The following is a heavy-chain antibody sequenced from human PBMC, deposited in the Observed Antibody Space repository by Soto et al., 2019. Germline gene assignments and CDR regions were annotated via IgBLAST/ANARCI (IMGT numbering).Heavy chain of an antibody. J-gene: IGHJ4*02. D-gene: IGHD1-1*01. CDR3: ARSGVRERRAAMYFDY. CDR1: SGSISSSNW. V-gene: IGHV4-4*02. Sequence: QVQLQESGPGLVKPSGTLSLTCAVSSGSISSSNWWSWVRQPPRKWLEWIGEIYHSGSTNYNPSLTSRVTISVDKSKNQFSLKLSSVTAADTGVYYCARSGVRERRAAMYFDYWGQGTLVTVSS. CDR2: IYHSGST.